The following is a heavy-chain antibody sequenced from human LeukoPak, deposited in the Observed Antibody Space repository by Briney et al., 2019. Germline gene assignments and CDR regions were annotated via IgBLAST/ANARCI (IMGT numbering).Heavy chain of an antibody. V-gene: IGHV3-74*01. CDR1: GFTFSSYW. J-gene: IGHJ4*02. CDR3: ARGPTAAGTLDY. CDR2: INSDGSST. D-gene: IGHD6-13*01. Sequence: GGSLRLSCAASGFTFSSYWMDWVRQAPGKGLVWVSRINSDGSSTSYADSVKGRFTISRDNAKNTLYLQMNSLRAEDTAVYYCARGPTAAGTLDYWGQGTLVTVSS.